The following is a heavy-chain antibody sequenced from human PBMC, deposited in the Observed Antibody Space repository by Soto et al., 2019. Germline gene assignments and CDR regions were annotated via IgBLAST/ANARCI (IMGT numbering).Heavy chain of an antibody. CDR3: ARDRGGSYDSALDI. V-gene: IGHV3-21*01. J-gene: IGHJ3*02. CDR2: ISSSSSYI. Sequence: GGSLRLSCAASGFTFSSYSMNWVRQAPGKGLEWVSSISSSSSYIYYADSVKGRFTISRDNAKNSLYLQMNSLRAEDTAVYYCARDRGGSYDSALDIWGQGTMVTVSS. D-gene: IGHD1-26*01. CDR1: GFTFSSYS.